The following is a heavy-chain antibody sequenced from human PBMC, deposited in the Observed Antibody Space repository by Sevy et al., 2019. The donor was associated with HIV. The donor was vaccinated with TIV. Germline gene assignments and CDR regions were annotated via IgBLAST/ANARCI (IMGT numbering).Heavy chain of an antibody. Sequence: GGSLRLSCAASGFTFSSYAMSWVRQAPGKGLEWVSAISGSGGSTYYADSVKGRFTISRDNSRNTLYLQVNSLRAEDTAVYYWALSGSGSYYEGYFQHWGQGTLVTVSS. CDR1: GFTFSSYA. CDR3: ALSGSGSYYEGYFQH. CDR2: ISGSGGST. V-gene: IGHV3-23*01. D-gene: IGHD1-26*01. J-gene: IGHJ1*01.